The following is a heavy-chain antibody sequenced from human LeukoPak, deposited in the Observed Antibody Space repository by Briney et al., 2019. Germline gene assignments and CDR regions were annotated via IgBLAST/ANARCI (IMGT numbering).Heavy chain of an antibody. CDR2: IKRKTDGGTT. D-gene: IGHD5-12*01. CDR1: GFTFSNYA. CDR3: TITVATSIDY. Sequence: GGSLRLSCSASGFTFSNYAMHWVRQAPGKGLEWVGRIKRKTDGGTTDYAAPVKGRFTISRDDSKNTLYLQMNSLNIEDTAVYYCTITVATSIDYWGQGTLVTVSS. J-gene: IGHJ4*02. V-gene: IGHV3-15*01.